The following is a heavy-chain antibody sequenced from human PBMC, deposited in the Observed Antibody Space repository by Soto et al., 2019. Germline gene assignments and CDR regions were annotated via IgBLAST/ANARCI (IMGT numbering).Heavy chain of an antibody. J-gene: IGHJ6*02. D-gene: IGHD3-10*01. CDR1: GFTFSSYA. V-gene: IGHV3-23*01. CDR3: AKGGGYYGSGSYPFYYYYGMDV. CDR2: INSDGSSI. Sequence: PGGSLRLSCAASGFTFSSYAMSWVRQAPGKGLVWVSRINSDGSSISYADSVKGRFTISRDNSKNTLYLQMNSLRAEDTAVYYCAKGGGYYGSGSYPFYYYYGMDVWGQGTTVTVSS.